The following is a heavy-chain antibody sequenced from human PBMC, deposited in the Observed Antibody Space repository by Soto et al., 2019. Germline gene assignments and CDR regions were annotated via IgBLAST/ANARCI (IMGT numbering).Heavy chain of an antibody. CDR1: GCPFSGFY. CDR3: ARFRRGPAHPFDKD. D-gene: IGHD2-2*01. CDR2: INDSGST. Sequence: PSETXSLTCAFYGCPFSGFYWSWIRHPPGKGLEWIGEINDSGSTTYNPSLKSRVTMSVDTSKNQFSLKLSSMTAADTAVYYCARFRRGPAHPFDKDWGQGILVTVSS. J-gene: IGHJ4*02. V-gene: IGHV4-34*10.